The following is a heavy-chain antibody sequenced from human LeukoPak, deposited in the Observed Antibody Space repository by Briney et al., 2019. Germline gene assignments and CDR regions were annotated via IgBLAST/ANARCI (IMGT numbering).Heavy chain of an antibody. Sequence: GGSLRLSCAASGFTFSSYAMSWVRQAPGKGLEWVSAICGSGGSTYYADSVKGRFTISRDNSKNTLYLQMNSLRAEDTAVYYCAKAALRQAADPPLFDYWGQGTLVTVSS. CDR3: AKAALRQAADPPLFDY. CDR1: GFTFSSYA. J-gene: IGHJ4*02. V-gene: IGHV3-23*01. CDR2: ICGSGGST. D-gene: IGHD6-13*01.